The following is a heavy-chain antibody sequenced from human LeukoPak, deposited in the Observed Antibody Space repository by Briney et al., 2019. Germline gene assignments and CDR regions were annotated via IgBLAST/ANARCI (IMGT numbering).Heavy chain of an antibody. J-gene: IGHJ4*02. CDR3: ARRSIVGATLFDY. CDR2: IWYDGSNK. Sequence: PGGSLRLSCAASGFTFSSYGMPWVRQAPGKGLEWVAVIWYDGSNKYYADSVKGRFTISRDNSKNTLYLQMNSLRAEDTAVYYCARRSIVGATLFDYWGQGTLVTVSS. D-gene: IGHD1-26*01. CDR1: GFTFSSYG. V-gene: IGHV3-33*01.